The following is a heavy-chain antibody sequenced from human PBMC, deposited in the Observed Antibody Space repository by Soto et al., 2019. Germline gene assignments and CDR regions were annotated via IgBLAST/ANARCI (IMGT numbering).Heavy chain of an antibody. J-gene: IGHJ6*02. D-gene: IGHD2-21*02. V-gene: IGHV4-59*01. CDR3: ARDLLGYCGVDCDPLDF. CDR1: GASISRYY. CDR2: LYNTGST. Sequence: SETLSLTCTVSGASISRYYWSWIRQSPGKGLEWIGYLYNTGSTIYNPSLKSRVTISVDTSKNQFSLKMNSVTAADTAVYYCARDLLGYCGVDCDPLDFRGRGTTVPVSS.